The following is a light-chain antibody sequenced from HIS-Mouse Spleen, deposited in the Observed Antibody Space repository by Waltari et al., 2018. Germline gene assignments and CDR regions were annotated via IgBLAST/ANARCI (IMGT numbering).Light chain of an antibody. Sequence: QSALTQPASVSGSPGQSITISCTGTSSDVGSYNLVSWYQQHPGKAPKLIVYEGSKRPSGVSNRFSGSKSGNTASLTIAGLQADDEADYYCCSYAGSRNVFGTGTKVTVL. J-gene: IGLJ1*01. V-gene: IGLV2-23*03. CDR1: SSDVGSYNL. CDR3: CSYAGSRNV. CDR2: EGS.